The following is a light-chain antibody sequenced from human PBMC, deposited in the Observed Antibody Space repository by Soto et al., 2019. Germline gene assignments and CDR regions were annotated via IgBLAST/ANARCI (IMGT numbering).Light chain of an antibody. J-gene: IGKJ3*01. CDR1: QGISNW. V-gene: IGKV1-12*01. Sequence: DIQMTQSPSFVSASVGDRVTITCRASQGISNWLAWYQQKPGKAPKXLIYATSNLQGGVPSRFSGSGSGTDLTITIGSLQPEDSETYYGQQSSSFPLTFGPGTKVDIK. CDR3: QQSSSFPLT. CDR2: ATS.